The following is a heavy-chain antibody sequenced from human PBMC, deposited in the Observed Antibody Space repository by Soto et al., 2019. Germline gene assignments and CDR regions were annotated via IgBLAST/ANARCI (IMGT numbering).Heavy chain of an antibody. V-gene: IGHV1-69*13. CDR2: IIPIFGTA. D-gene: IGHD1-7*01. J-gene: IGHJ5*02. CDR1: GGTFSSYA. CDR3: AREETGTSWFDP. Sequence: SVKVSCKASGGTFSSYAISWVRQAPGQGREWMGGIIPIFGTANYAQKFQGRVTITADESTSTAYMELSSLRSEDTAVYYCAREETGTSWFDPWGQGTLVTVS.